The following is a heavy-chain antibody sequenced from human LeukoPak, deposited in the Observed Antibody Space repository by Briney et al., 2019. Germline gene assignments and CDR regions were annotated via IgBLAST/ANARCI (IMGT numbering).Heavy chain of an antibody. CDR3: ARRMITFGGNDY. D-gene: IGHD3-16*01. CDR2: INHSGST. J-gene: IGHJ4*02. CDR1: GGSFSGYY. V-gene: IGHV4-34*01. Sequence: KPSETLSLTCAVYGGSFSGYYWSWIRQPPGKGLEWIGEINHSGSTNYNPSLKSRVTISVDTSKNQFSLKLSSVTAADTAVYYCARRMITFGGNDYWGQGTLVTVSS.